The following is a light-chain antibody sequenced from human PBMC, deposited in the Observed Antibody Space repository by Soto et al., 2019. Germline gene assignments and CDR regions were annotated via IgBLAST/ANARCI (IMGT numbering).Light chain of an antibody. J-gene: IGKJ1*01. Sequence: DIVLTQSPGTLSLSPGERATLSCRASQSVSSSYLAWYQHKPGQAPRLLIYGASNRANGIPDRFSGSGSGTDFALTISRLEPEDFAVYYCQQYGSSPQTFGQGTKVDIK. CDR2: GAS. V-gene: IGKV3-20*01. CDR3: QQYGSSPQT. CDR1: QSVSSSY.